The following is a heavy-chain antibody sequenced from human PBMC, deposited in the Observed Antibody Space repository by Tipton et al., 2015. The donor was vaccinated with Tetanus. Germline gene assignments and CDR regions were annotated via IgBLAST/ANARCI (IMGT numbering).Heavy chain of an antibody. CDR2: IHPGDSDT. CDR3: GGGRSNTNLFFWFDP. J-gene: IGHJ5*02. Sequence: QLVQSGAEVKKPGESLKISCEASGYSFSSYYIAWVRQMPGGGLEWIGFIHPGDSDTPYSPSFQGRVPISADTSINTAYLQWTSGTDSDTAVYYCGGGRSNTNLFFWFDPGGQGSPFIVSS. V-gene: IGHV5-51*01. CDR1: GYSFSSYY. D-gene: IGHD3-3*01.